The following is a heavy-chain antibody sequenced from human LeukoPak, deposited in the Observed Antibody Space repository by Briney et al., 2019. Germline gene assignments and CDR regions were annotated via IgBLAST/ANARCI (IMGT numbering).Heavy chain of an antibody. J-gene: IGHJ4*02. V-gene: IGHV4-59*12. Sequence: SETLSLTCTVSGGSISSYYWSWIRQPPGKGLEWIGYIYYSGSTNYNPSLKSRVTISVDTSKNQFSLKLSSVTAADTAVYYCAREGRFLEWLATGDQFDYWGQGTLVTVSS. CDR1: GGSISSYY. CDR2: IYYSGST. D-gene: IGHD3-3*01. CDR3: AREGRFLEWLATGDQFDY.